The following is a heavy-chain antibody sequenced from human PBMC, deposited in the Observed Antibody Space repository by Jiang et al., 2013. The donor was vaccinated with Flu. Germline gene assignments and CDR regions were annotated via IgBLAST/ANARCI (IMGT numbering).Heavy chain of an antibody. D-gene: IGHD2-21*02. CDR3: ARTKSCGGVCYYFDL. J-gene: IGHJ4*02. V-gene: IGHV1-46*01. Sequence: GREVKKPGASLKISCKASGYTFSSQYLHWVRQAPGQGLEWMALINPGGGGTSYAQKFQGRVTMTRDTSTSTVYLELSSLTSEDTAVYYCARTKSCGGVCYYFDLWGQGTLVTVAS. CDR1: GYTFSSQY. CDR2: INPGGGGT.